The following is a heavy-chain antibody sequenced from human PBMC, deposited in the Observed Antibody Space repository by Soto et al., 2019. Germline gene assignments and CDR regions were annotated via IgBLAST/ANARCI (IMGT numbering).Heavy chain of an antibody. Sequence: PVGSLSLSCAASGFPFSSYGMHWVRQAPGKGLEWVAVISYDGSNKYYADSVKGRFTISRDNSKNTLYLQMNSLRAEDTAVYYCAKDYLPEMATTYYFDYWGQGTLVTVSS. CDR1: GFPFSSYG. D-gene: IGHD5-12*01. V-gene: IGHV3-30*18. CDR3: AKDYLPEMATTYYFDY. CDR2: ISYDGSNK. J-gene: IGHJ4*02.